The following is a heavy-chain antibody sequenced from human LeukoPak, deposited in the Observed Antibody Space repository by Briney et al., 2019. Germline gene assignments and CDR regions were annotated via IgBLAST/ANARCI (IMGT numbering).Heavy chain of an antibody. CDR3: ARSGDDILTGSFDY. J-gene: IGHJ4*02. Sequence: ASVKVSCKASGYTFTSYDINWVRQATGQGLEWMGWMNPNSGNTGYAQKFQGRVTITADESTSTAYMELSSLRSEDTAVYYCARSGDDILTGSFDYWSQGTLVTVSS. D-gene: IGHD3-9*01. V-gene: IGHV1-8*01. CDR2: MNPNSGNT. CDR1: GYTFTSYD.